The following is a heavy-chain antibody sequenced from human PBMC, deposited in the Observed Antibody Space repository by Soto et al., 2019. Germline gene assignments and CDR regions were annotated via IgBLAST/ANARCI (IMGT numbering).Heavy chain of an antibody. CDR2: IIPIFGTA. CDR3: ARDPYDFWCGFVPFYQYGMEV. Sequence: SVKLSCKASGGTFSSYAISWVRQAPGQGLEWMGGIIPIFGTANYAQKFQGRVTITADESTSTAYMELRSLRSDDTAVYYCARDPYDFWCGFVPFYQYGMEVWAQGYT. V-gene: IGHV1-69*13. D-gene: IGHD3-3*01. CDR1: GGTFSSYA. J-gene: IGHJ6*01.